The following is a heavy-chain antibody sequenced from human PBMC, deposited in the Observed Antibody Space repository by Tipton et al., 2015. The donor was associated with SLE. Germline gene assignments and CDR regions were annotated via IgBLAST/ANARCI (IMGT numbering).Heavy chain of an antibody. CDR2: IYYSGRT. Sequence: LRLSCTVSGGSISSSSYYWGWIRQPPGKGLEWIGSIYYSGRTYYNPSLKSRVTISVDTSKNQFSLKLSSVTAADTAVYYCARAVYYGDYVDYWGQGTLVTVSS. V-gene: IGHV4-39*07. J-gene: IGHJ4*02. CDR1: GGSISSSSYY. D-gene: IGHD4-17*01. CDR3: ARAVYYGDYVDY.